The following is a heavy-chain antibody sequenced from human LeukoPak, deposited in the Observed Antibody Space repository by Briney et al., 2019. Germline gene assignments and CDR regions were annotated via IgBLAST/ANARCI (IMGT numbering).Heavy chain of an antibody. Sequence: GGSLRLSCAVSGFTVSSNDMNWVRQAPGKGLEWASVVYTGGTTSYADSVKGRFTISRDNSKNTVYLQMNSLRAEDTAVYYCARDIAADAYSFFDYWGQGTLVTVSS. CDR3: ARDIAADAYSFFDY. D-gene: IGHD5-24*01. V-gene: IGHV3-53*01. J-gene: IGHJ4*02. CDR2: VYTGGTT. CDR1: GFTVSSND.